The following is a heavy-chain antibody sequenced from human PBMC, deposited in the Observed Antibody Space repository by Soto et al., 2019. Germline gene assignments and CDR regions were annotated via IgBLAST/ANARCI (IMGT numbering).Heavy chain of an antibody. Sequence: PGGSLRLSCAASGFTFSSYAMSWVRQAPGKGLEWVSAISGSGGSTYYADSVKGRFTISRDNSKNTLYLQMNSLRAEDTAVYYCAKDRNRQQLASTGAFDIWGQGTMVTVSS. D-gene: IGHD6-13*01. CDR1: GFTFSSYA. CDR2: ISGSGGST. CDR3: AKDRNRQQLASTGAFDI. V-gene: IGHV3-23*01. J-gene: IGHJ3*02.